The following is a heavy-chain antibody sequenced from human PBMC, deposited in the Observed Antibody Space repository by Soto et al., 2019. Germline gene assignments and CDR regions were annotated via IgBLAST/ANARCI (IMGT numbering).Heavy chain of an antibody. CDR1: GGSISSYY. V-gene: IGHV4-59*12. CDR3: ARDKITGLFDY. D-gene: IGHD2-8*02. CDR2: IYYTGST. J-gene: IGHJ4*02. Sequence: SETLSLTCTVSGGSISSYYWSWIRQPPGKGLEWIGYIYYTGSTNYNPSLKSRVTISVDTSKNQFSLKLTSVTAADTAVYYCARDKITGLFDYWGQGALVTVSX.